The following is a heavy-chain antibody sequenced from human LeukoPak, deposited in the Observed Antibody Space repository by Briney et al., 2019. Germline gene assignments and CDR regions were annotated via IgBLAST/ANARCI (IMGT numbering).Heavy chain of an antibody. D-gene: IGHD2-2*01. CDR1: GFTFSSYS. Sequence: GGSLRLSCAASGFTFSSYSMSWVRQAPGKGLEWVANIKQDGSEKYCVDSVKGRFTISRDNAKNSLYLQMNSLRAEDTAVYYCARDVVVVPAAMLYYGMDVWGQGTTVTVSS. CDR3: ARDVVVVPAAMLYYGMDV. V-gene: IGHV3-7*03. CDR2: IKQDGSEK. J-gene: IGHJ6*02.